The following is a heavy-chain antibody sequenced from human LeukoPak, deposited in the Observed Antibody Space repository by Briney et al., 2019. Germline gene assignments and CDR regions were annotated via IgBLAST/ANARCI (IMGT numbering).Heavy chain of an antibody. CDR2: MNPNSGNT. D-gene: IGHD3-10*01. CDR1: GYTFTSYD. J-gene: IGHJ5*02. CDR3: ARSRSMVRGGRNWFDP. V-gene: IGHV1-8*03. Sequence: ASVKVSCKASGYTFTSYDINWVRQATGQGLEWIGWMNPNSGNTGYAQKFQGRVTITRNTSISTAYMELSSLRSEDTAVYYCARSRSMVRGGRNWFDPWGQGTLVTVSS.